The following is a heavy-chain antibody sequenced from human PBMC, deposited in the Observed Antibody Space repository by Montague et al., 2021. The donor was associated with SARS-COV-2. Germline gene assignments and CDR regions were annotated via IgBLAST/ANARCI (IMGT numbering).Heavy chain of an antibody. CDR3: DRYSTTHAFDP. CDR1: SGSISPSDTHY. D-gene: IGHD2-21*01. V-gene: IGHV4-39*01. J-gene: IGHJ5*02. CDR2: IAYSGSN. Sequence: SETLSLTCVVSSGSISPSDTHYWGWVRQAPRKGLEWIATIAYSGSNSYNPPLRSRVTISVETSKNQISLNLKSVTAADTSVYYCDRYSTTHAFDPWGQGILVTVSS.